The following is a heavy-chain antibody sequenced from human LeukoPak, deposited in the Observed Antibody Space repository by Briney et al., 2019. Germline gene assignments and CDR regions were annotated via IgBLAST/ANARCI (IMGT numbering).Heavy chain of an antibody. D-gene: IGHD3-10*01. J-gene: IGHJ4*02. V-gene: IGHV3-48*03. CDR1: GFTFSSYE. CDR2: ISSSGSTI. Sequence: GGSLRLSCAASGFTFSSYEMNWVRQAPGKGLEWVSYISSSGSTIYYADSVKGRFTISRDNAKNSLYLQMNSLRAEDTAVYYCARAEYYYGSGSYYNPMASDYWGQGTLVTVSS. CDR3: ARAEYYYGSGSYYNPMASDY.